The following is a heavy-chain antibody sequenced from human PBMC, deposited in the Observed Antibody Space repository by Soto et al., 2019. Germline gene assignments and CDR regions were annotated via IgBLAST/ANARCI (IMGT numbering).Heavy chain of an antibody. J-gene: IGHJ6*02. Sequence: GGSLRLSYAASGFTFSSYDMHWVRQATGKGLEWVSAIGTAGDTYYPGSVKGRFTISRENAKNSLYLQMNSLRAEDTAVYYCARGFRSEQGGESYYYYGMDVWAQGTTVTVSS. D-gene: IGHD1-26*01. CDR1: GFTFSSYD. CDR2: IGTAGDT. V-gene: IGHV3-13*01. CDR3: ARGFRSEQGGESYYYYGMDV.